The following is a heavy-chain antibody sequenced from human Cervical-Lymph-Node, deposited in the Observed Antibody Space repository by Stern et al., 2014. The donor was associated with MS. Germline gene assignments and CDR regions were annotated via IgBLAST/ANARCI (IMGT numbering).Heavy chain of an antibody. D-gene: IGHD4-17*01. CDR2: ISHSGNT. Sequence: QLQLQQWGAGLLKPSETLSLTCAVYGGSFSGYYWSWIRQSPGKGLEWIGEISHSGNTNYNPSLKSRVTISADTSRSQFSLKLGSVTAADTAVYYCARYTVRDWCDPWGQGTLVIVSS. CDR1: GGSFSGYY. J-gene: IGHJ5*02. CDR3: ARYTVRDWCDP. V-gene: IGHV4-34*01.